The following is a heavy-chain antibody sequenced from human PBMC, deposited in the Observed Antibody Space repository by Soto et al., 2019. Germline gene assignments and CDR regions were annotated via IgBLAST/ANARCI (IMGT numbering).Heavy chain of an antibody. Sequence: PSETLSLTCTVSGGSISSGGYYWSWIRQHPGKGLEWIGYIYYSGSTYYNPSLKSRVTISVDTSKNQFSLKLSSVTAADTAVYYCARGNDSSGYYSYWGQGTLVTVSS. CDR3: ARGNDSSGYYSY. V-gene: IGHV4-31*03. D-gene: IGHD3-22*01. CDR2: IYYSGST. J-gene: IGHJ4*02. CDR1: GGSISSGGYY.